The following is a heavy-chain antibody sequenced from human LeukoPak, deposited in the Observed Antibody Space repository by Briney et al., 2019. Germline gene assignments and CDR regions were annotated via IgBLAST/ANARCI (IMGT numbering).Heavy chain of an antibody. J-gene: IGHJ5*02. CDR2: INHSGST. CDR3: ARDPGGIAARLLKFDP. CDR1: GGSFSGFY. D-gene: IGHD6-6*01. V-gene: IGHV4-34*01. Sequence: SETLSLTCAVYGGSFSGFYWSWIRQPPGKGLEWIGEINHSGSTNYNPSLKSRVTISVDTSKNQFSLRLRSVTAADTAVYYCARDPGGIAARLLKFDPWGQGTLVTVSS.